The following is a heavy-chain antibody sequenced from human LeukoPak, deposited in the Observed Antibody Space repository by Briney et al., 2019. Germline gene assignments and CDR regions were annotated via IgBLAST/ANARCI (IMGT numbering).Heavy chain of an antibody. D-gene: IGHD5-12*01. CDR3: AKDTLDPNVDIVATLPDY. V-gene: IGHV3-30*18. Sequence: GGSLRLSCAASGFTFSSYGMHWVRQAPGKGLEWVAVISYDGSNKYYADSVKGRFTISRDNSKNTLYLQMNSLRAEDTAVYYCAKDTLDPNVDIVATLPDYWGQGTLVTVSS. J-gene: IGHJ4*02. CDR2: ISYDGSNK. CDR1: GFTFSSYG.